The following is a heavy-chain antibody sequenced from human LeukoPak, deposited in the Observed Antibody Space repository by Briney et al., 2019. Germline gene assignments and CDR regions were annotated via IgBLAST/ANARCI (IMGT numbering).Heavy chain of an antibody. CDR3: ARGPRYGDYGFFAY. CDR2: INPNSGGT. V-gene: IGHV1-2*02. D-gene: IGHD4-17*01. CDR1: GDTFTGYY. J-gene: IGHJ4*02. Sequence: ASVKVACKASGDTFTGYYMHWVRQAPGQGLEWMGWINPNSGGTNYAQKFQGRVTMTRDTSISTAYMELSRLRSDDTAVYYCARGPRYGDYGFFAYWGQGTLVTVSS.